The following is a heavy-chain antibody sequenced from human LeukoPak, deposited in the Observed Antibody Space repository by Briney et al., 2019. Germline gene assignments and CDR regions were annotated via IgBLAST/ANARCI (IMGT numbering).Heavy chain of an antibody. CDR3: ARDLNDIWSDAFDI. CDR2: INRRSNTK. D-gene: IGHD3-3*01. V-gene: IGHV3-48*01. CDR1: GFTFSSYS. J-gene: IGHJ3*02. Sequence: GGSLRLSCAASGFTFSSYSMNWVRQAPGKGLNWISYINRRSNTKYYADSVKGRFTVSRDNAKNSLYLQMNSLRAEDTAVYYCARDLNDIWSDAFDIWGQGTLVTVSS.